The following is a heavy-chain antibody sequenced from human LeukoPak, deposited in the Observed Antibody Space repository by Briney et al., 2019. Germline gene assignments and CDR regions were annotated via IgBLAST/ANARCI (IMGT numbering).Heavy chain of an antibody. V-gene: IGHV5-51*01. CDR2: IYPGDSDT. D-gene: IGHD1-26*01. Sequence: GESLKISCKGSGYSFTSSWIGWVRQMPGKGLEWMGIIYPGDSDTRYSPSFQGQVTVSADKSISTAYLQWSSLKASDTAMYYCAIYSDTYYFDHWGQGTLVTVSS. CDR3: AIYSDTYYFDH. J-gene: IGHJ4*02. CDR1: GYSFTSSW.